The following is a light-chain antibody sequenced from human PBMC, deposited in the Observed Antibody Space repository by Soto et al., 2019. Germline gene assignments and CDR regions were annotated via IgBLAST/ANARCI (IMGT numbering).Light chain of an antibody. J-gene: IGLJ1*01. V-gene: IGLV2-14*01. CDR2: DVG. Sequence: QSALIQPASVSGSPGQSIAISCIGTSSDVGGYNHVSWYQQHPGKAPKLMIYDVGNRPSGVSDRFSGSKSGNTASLTISGLQAEDEADYYCSSYTSINTYVFGAGTKLTVL. CDR1: SSDVGGYNH. CDR3: SSYTSINTYV.